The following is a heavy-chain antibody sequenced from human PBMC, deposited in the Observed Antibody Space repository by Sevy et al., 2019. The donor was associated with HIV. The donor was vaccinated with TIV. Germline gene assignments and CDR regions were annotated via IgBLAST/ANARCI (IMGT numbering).Heavy chain of an antibody. J-gene: IGHJ4*02. V-gene: IGHV3-23*01. CDR3: AREGCTKPHDY. D-gene: IGHD2-8*01. CDR2: LSFGCGEI. Sequence: GGSLRLSCAASGFTFSKYSMSWVRQPPGKGLEWVSTLSFGCGEINYADSVKGRFTITGDNSKSSVYLQMNNLGPEDMAVYYCAREGCTKPHDYWGQGTLVTVSS. CDR1: GFTFSKYS.